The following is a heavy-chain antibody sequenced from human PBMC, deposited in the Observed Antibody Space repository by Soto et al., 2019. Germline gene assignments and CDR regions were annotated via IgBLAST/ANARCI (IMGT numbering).Heavy chain of an antibody. CDR1: GFTFSSYG. Sequence: QVQLVESGGGVVQPGRSLRLSCAASGFTFSSYGMHWVRQAPGKGLEWVAVIWYDGSNKYYADSVKGRFTISRDNSKNTLYLQMNSLRAEDTAVYYCVPYYYGSGSYYPDYRGQGTLVTVSS. CDR3: VPYYYGSGSYYPDY. CDR2: IWYDGSNK. D-gene: IGHD3-10*01. J-gene: IGHJ4*02. V-gene: IGHV3-33*01.